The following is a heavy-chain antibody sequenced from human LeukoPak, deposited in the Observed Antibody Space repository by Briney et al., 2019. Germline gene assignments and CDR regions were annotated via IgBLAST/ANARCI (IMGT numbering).Heavy chain of an antibody. V-gene: IGHV3-74*01. CDR1: EFTFSIFW. J-gene: IGHJ3*02. CDR3: ARERRSSGWYDAFDM. D-gene: IGHD6-19*01. CDR2: INCDGRGI. Sequence: GGALRLSCAASEFTFSIFWMHWVRQAPGKGLVWVSRINCDGRGIRYANSVKGRFTISRDNAKNTLYLQMNSLRAEDTAVYYCARERRSSGWYDAFDMRGQGTMVTVSS.